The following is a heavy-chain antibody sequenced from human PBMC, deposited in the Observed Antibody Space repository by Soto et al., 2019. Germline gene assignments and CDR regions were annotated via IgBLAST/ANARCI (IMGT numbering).Heavy chain of an antibody. V-gene: IGHV4-4*02. CDR3: ARDQYCTNGVCYPGY. CDR2: IYHSGST. Sequence: PSETLSLTCAVSGGSISSSNWWSWVRQPPGKGLEWIGEIYHSGSTNYNPSLKSRVTISVDKSKNQFSLKLSSVTAADTAVYYCARDQYCTNGVCYPGYWGQGTLVTVSS. D-gene: IGHD2-8*01. CDR1: GGSISSSNW. J-gene: IGHJ4*02.